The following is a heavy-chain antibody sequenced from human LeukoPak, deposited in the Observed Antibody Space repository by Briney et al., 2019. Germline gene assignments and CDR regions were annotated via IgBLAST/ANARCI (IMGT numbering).Heavy chain of an antibody. CDR1: GFTFSDHT. J-gene: IGHJ4*02. Sequence: GGSLRLSCVASGFTFSDHTLSWVRQDPEKGLEWISSISGSGDSTYYADSVKGRFIISRDNSQNTMYLQMNSLRAEDTAVYYCARDRNYYGSGSYYRFLGYWGQGTLVTVSS. V-gene: IGHV3-23*01. D-gene: IGHD3-10*01. CDR2: ISGSGDST. CDR3: ARDRNYYGSGSYYRFLGY.